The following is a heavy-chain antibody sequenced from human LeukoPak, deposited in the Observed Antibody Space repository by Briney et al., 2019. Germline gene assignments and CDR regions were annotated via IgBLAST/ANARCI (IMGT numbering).Heavy chain of an antibody. CDR3: ASGSGWFSFDS. V-gene: IGHV3-11*04. D-gene: IGHD6-19*01. Sequence: GGFLRLSCAASGFSFSDYYMSWIRQAPGKGLEWLSYISSSSGTIYYADSVKGRFTISRDNAQNSLFLQMNSLRAEDTAVYFCASGSGWFSFDSWGQGTLVTVSS. CDR2: ISSSSGTI. J-gene: IGHJ4*02. CDR1: GFSFSDYY.